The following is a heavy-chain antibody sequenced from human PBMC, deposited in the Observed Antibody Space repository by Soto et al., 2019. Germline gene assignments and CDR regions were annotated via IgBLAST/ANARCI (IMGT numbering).Heavy chain of an antibody. V-gene: IGHV2-5*02. CDR1: GFSLSTSGVG. CDR2: IYWDDDK. Sequence: SGPTLVNPTQTLTLTCTFSGFSLSTSGVGVGWIRQPPGKALEWLALIYWDDDKRYSPSLKSRLTITKDTSKNQVVLTMTNMDPVDTATYYCAHTLFNDSPHSLGPHHGFDYWGQGTLVTVSS. J-gene: IGHJ4*02. CDR3: AHTLFNDSPHSLGPHHGFDY. D-gene: IGHD3-22*01.